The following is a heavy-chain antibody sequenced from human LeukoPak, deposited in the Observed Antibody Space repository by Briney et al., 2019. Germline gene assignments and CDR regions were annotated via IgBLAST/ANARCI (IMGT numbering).Heavy chain of an antibody. D-gene: IGHD6-13*01. V-gene: IGHV3-64*01. CDR3: ARFSRIAAADY. J-gene: IGHJ4*02. Sequence: PGGSLRLSCAASGFTFSSYAMHWVRQAPGKGLEYVSAISSNGGSTYYANSVKGRFTISRDNSKNTLYLQMGSLRAEDMAVYYCARFSRIAAADYWGQGTLVTVSS. CDR2: ISSNGGST. CDR1: GFTFSSYA.